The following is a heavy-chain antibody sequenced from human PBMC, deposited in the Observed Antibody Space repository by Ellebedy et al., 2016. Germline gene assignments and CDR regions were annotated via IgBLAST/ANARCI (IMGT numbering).Heavy chain of an antibody. CDR3: VLAYYSDSGGYFYFDH. V-gene: IGHV3-74*01. Sequence: GESLKISCAASGFTFSSYWMHWVRQAPGKGLVWVSRINGDGSSTTYADSVKGRFTISRDNAKNSLYLQMNSLRAEDTAVYYCVLAYYSDSGGYFYFDHWGQGTLVTVSS. D-gene: IGHD3-22*01. J-gene: IGHJ4*02. CDR2: INGDGSST. CDR1: GFTFSSYW.